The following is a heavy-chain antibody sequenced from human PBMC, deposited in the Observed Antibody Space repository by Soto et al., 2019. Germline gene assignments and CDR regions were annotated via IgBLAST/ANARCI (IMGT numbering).Heavy chain of an antibody. D-gene: IGHD6-19*01. CDR1: GGSITRNNHY. CDR3: ARLGSSGWYQGSYFDY. CDR2: ILYSGST. J-gene: IGHJ4*02. Sequence: QLQLQESGPGLVKPSETLSLTCTVSGGSITRNNHYWGWIRQSPGKGLEWIGSILYSGSTNYNPSLKSRVTISVETSKNQFSLKMSSVTAAVTALYYCARLGSSGWYQGSYFDYWGQGTLVTVSS. V-gene: IGHV4-39*01.